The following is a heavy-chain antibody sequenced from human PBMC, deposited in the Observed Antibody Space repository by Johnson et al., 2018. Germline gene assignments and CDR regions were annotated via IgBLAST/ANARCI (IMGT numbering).Heavy chain of an antibody. D-gene: IGHD7-27*01. CDR1: GFTFGNYA. CDR2: ISGSGGST. Sequence: QLLESGGGLVQPGRSLRLSCAASGFTFGNYAMHWVRQAPGKGLEWVSDISGSGGSTFYAAPVKGRFTISRDNSKNPVYVQINSLRAEDTAVYYCAGVSGEYYYYYGLGVWGQGTTVIVSS. J-gene: IGHJ6*02. CDR3: AGVSGEYYYYYGLGV. V-gene: IGHV3-23*01.